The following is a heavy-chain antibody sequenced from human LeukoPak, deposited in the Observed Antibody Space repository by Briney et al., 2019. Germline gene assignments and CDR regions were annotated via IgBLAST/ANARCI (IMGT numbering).Heavy chain of an antibody. D-gene: IGHD1-1*01. V-gene: IGHV3-53*01. CDR1: GFTFSTNY. Sequence: PGGSLRLSCAASGFTFSTNYMSWVRQAPGKGLEWVSLIYSGGNTYYADSVKGRFTISRDNSKNTLYLQMNSLSAEDTAVYYCARDRVNWNDVGGLFDYWGQGTLVTVSS. CDR2: IYSGGNT. J-gene: IGHJ4*02. CDR3: ARDRVNWNDVGGLFDY.